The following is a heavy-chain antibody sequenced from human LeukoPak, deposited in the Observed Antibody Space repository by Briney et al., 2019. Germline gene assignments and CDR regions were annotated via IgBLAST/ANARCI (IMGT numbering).Heavy chain of an antibody. Sequence: ASVKVSCKASGYTFTSYYMHWVRQAPGQGLEWMGIINPSGGSTSYAQKFQGRVTMTRDTSTSTVYMELSSLRSEDTAVYYCARDYLMGDSSGPPYDYWGQGTLSPSPQ. CDR3: ARDYLMGDSSGPPYDY. CDR2: INPSGGST. CDR1: GYTFTSYY. J-gene: IGHJ4*02. D-gene: IGHD3-22*01. V-gene: IGHV1-46*01.